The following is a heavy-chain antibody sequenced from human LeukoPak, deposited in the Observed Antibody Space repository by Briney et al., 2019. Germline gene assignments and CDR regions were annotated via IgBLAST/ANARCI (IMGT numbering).Heavy chain of an antibody. J-gene: IGHJ4*02. CDR2: ISSSSSYI. CDR3: ARDEVGASDY. D-gene: IGHD1-26*01. Sequence: GGSLRLSCAASGFTFSSYAMHWVRQAPGKGLEWVSSISSSSSYIYYADSVKGRFTISRDNAKDSLYLQMNSLRAEDTAVYYCARDEVGASDYWGQGTLVTVSS. CDR1: GFTFSSYA. V-gene: IGHV3-21*01.